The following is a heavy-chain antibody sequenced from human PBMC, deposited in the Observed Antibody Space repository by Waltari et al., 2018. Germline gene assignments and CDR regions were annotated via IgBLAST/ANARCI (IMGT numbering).Heavy chain of an antibody. CDR2: IYTGGDT. D-gene: IGHD4-17*01. V-gene: IGHV3-53*01. CDR3: ARGWIGTTSLGHDGMDV. Sequence: EVQLVESGGGLIQPGGSLRLSCAVSGFTVSTNYMSWVRQAQGQGRVWFSVIYTGGDTYYADSVKGLFSISRDNSKNTLYLQMNSLRVEDTAIYYCARGWIGTTSLGHDGMDVWGQGTTVTVSS. CDR1: GFTVSTNY. J-gene: IGHJ6*02.